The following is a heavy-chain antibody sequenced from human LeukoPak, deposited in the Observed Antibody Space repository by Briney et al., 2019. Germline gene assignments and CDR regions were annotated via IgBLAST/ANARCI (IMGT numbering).Heavy chain of an antibody. CDR1: GYSISSGYY. J-gene: IGHJ2*01. CDR3: ARRLDTAMVTDWYFDL. D-gene: IGHD5-18*01. CDR2: IYHSGST. V-gene: IGHV4-38-2*02. Sequence: TSETLSLTCTVSGYSISSGYYWGWIRQPPGKGLEWIGSIYHSGSTYYNPSLKSRVTISVDTSKNQFSLKLSSVTAADTAVYYCARRLDTAMVTDWYFDLWGRGTLVTVSS.